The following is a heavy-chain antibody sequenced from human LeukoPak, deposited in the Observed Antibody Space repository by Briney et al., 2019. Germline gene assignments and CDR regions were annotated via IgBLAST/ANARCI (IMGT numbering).Heavy chain of an antibody. Sequence: GGSPRLSCVASEFAFSDYAMSWVRQAPGKGPEWVSTISRNSATWYADSVMGRFTISRDNSKSTLYLQMNSLRGGDTALYYCADFGSGSYIFDYWGQGSLVTVSS. V-gene: IGHV3-23*01. CDR2: ISRNSAT. CDR1: EFAFSDYA. D-gene: IGHD3-10*01. J-gene: IGHJ4*02. CDR3: ADFGSGSYIFDY.